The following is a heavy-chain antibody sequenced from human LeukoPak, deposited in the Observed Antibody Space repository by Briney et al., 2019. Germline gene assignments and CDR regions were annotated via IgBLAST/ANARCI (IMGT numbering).Heavy chain of an antibody. CDR2: IWYDGSNK. CDR3: ARDYAYYDFWSGYYPGAY. D-gene: IGHD3-3*01. J-gene: IGHJ4*02. Sequence: GGSLRLSCAASGFTFSSYGMPWVRQAPGKGLEWVAVIWYDGSNKYYADSVKGRFTISRDNSKNTLYLQMNSLRAEDTAVYYCARDYAYYDFWSGYYPGAYWGQGTLVTVSS. V-gene: IGHV3-33*01. CDR1: GFTFSSYG.